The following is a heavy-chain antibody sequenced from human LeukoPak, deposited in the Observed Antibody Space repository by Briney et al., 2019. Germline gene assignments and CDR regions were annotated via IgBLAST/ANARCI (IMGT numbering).Heavy chain of an antibody. CDR1: GGSISSGSYY. D-gene: IGHD2-2*01. J-gene: IGHJ5*02. V-gene: IGHV4-61*02. CDR3: ATDVPSEVWFDP. Sequence: PSETLSLTCTVSGGSISSGSYYWSWIRQPAGKGLEWIGRIYTSGSTNYNPSLKSRVTISVDTSKNQFSLKLSSVTAADTAVYYCATDVPSEVWFDPWGQGTLVTVSS. CDR2: IYTSGST.